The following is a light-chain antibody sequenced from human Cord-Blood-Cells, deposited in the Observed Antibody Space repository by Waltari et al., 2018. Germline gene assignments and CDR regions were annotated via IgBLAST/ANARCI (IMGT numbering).Light chain of an antibody. CDR2: GAS. CDR1: QSVSSSY. V-gene: IGKV3-20*01. CDR3: QQYGSSLWT. Sequence: EIVLTQSPGTLSLSPGERATISCRASQSVSSSYLAWYQQKPGQAPRLLIYGASSRATGIPDRFSGSRSGTDFTLTISRLEPEDFAVYYCQQYGSSLWTFGQGTKVEIK. J-gene: IGKJ1*01.